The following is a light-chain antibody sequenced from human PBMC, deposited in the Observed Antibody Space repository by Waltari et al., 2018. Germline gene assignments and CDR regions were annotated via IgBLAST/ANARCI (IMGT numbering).Light chain of an antibody. V-gene: IGKV1-8*01. CDR1: HGISSY. Sequence: AIRMTQSPSSFSASTGDSVTITCRASHGISSYLAWYQQKPGKAPKLLIYAASTLQSGVPSRFSGSGSGTDFTLTISCLQSEDFATYYCQQYYSYLYTFGQGTKLEIK. CDR3: QQYYSYLYT. J-gene: IGKJ2*01. CDR2: AAS.